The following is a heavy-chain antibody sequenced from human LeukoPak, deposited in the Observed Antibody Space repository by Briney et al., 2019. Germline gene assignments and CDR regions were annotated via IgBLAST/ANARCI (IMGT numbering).Heavy chain of an antibody. Sequence: RPSETLSLTCTVSGGSISSYYWSWIRQPPGKGLEWIGYIYYSGSTNYNPSLKSRVTISVDTSKNQFSLKLSSVTAADTAVYYCARTKLAAPAWFDYWGQGTLVTVSS. V-gene: IGHV4-59*08. J-gene: IGHJ4*02. CDR3: ARTKLAAPAWFDY. CDR1: GGSISSYY. CDR2: IYYSGST. D-gene: IGHD6-6*01.